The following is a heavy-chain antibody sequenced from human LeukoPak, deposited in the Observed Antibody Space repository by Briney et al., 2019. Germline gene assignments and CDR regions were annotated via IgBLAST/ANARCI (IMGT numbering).Heavy chain of an antibody. CDR2: IYPGDSDT. V-gene: IGHV5-51*01. Sequence: GESLKISCKGSGYSFTSYWIGWVRQMPGKGLEWMGIIYPGDSDTRYSPSFQGQVTISADKSISTAYLQWSSLKASDTAMYYCARDLVVVVPAAMTPGGWFDPWGQGTPVTASS. CDR3: ARDLVVVVPAAMTPGGWFDP. CDR1: GYSFTSYW. J-gene: IGHJ5*02. D-gene: IGHD2-2*01.